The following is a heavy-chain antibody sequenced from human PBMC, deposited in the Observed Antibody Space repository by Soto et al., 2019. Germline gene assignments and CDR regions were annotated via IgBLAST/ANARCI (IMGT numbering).Heavy chain of an antibody. Sequence: QVQLVESGGGVVQPGRSLRLSCAASGFTFSSYAMHWVRQAPGKGLEWVAVISYDGSNKYYADSVKGRFTISRDNSENTLYLQMNSLRAEDTAVYYCARRRTLGGSSALDYWGQGTLVTVSS. J-gene: IGHJ4*02. CDR3: ARRRTLGGSSALDY. D-gene: IGHD3-16*01. CDR2: ISYDGSNK. V-gene: IGHV3-30-3*01. CDR1: GFTFSSYA.